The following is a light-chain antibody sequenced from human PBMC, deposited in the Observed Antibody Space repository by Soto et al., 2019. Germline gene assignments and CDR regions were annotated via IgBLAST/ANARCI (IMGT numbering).Light chain of an antibody. CDR1: ESVVKW. J-gene: IGKJ1*01. V-gene: IGKV1-5*03. Sequence: DIQRTQFPSILSASVGDTVTVTCRASESVVKWLAWFQHKPGKAPKLLIYKASVLSNGVPSRFSGSGFGTEFTLTISSLRPDDSATYFCQQYSGYWTFGQGTKVDIK. CDR3: QQYSGYWT. CDR2: KAS.